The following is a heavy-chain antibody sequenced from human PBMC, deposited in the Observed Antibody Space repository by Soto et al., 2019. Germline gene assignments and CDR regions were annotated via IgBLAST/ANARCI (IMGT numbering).Heavy chain of an antibody. Sequence: ASVKVSCKASGYTLTNFYMHWVRQAPGQGLEWMGIINPSGGSTSYAQNIQGRVTMTRDTSTSTVYMEVSSLRSEDTAVYYCAREIQWSSARHFDYWGQGTLVTVSS. CDR2: INPSGGST. J-gene: IGHJ4*02. CDR1: GYTLTNFY. V-gene: IGHV1-46*01. D-gene: IGHD2-15*01. CDR3: AREIQWSSARHFDY.